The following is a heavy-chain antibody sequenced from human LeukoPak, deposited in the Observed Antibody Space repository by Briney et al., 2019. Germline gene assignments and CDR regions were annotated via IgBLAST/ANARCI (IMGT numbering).Heavy chain of an antibody. CDR2: INHSGST. D-gene: IGHD4-17*01. CDR1: GGSFSGYY. Sequence: SETLSLTCAVYGGSFSGYYWSWIRQPPGKGLEWIGEINHSGSTNYNPSLKSRVTISVDTSKNQFSLKLSSVTAADTAVYYCARGLTTMIPFDYWGQGTLVTVSS. CDR3: ARGLTTMIPFDY. J-gene: IGHJ4*02. V-gene: IGHV4-34*01.